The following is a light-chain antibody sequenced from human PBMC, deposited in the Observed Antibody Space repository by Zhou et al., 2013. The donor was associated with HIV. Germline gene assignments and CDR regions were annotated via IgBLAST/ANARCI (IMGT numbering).Light chain of an antibody. CDR3: MQGIHWPLT. CDR1: QSLVHSDGNTY. V-gene: IGKV2-30*02. J-gene: IGKJ4*01. CDR2: KVF. Sequence: DVVMTQSPLSLPVTLGQPASISCRSSQSLVHSDGNTYLNWFQQRPGQSPRRLIYKVFNRDSGVPDRFSGSGSGTDFTLKISRVEAEDVGVYYCMQGIHWPLTFGGGT.